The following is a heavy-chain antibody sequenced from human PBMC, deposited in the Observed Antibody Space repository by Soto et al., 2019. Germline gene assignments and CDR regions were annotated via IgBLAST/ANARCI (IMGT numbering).Heavy chain of an antibody. J-gene: IGHJ4*02. D-gene: IGHD3-10*01. V-gene: IGHV4-38-2*02. CDR3: AKKGYYLSGKIKLFDS. Sequence: SETLSLTFTVSGYSINSDHYWGWIRQPPGKGLEWIGSIYHRGSTYYNLSLRSRVSISIDTSKNQFYLSLTSVTAADTAMYYCAKKGYYLSGKIKLFDSWGQGTLLTVSS. CDR1: GYSINSDHY. CDR2: IYHRGST.